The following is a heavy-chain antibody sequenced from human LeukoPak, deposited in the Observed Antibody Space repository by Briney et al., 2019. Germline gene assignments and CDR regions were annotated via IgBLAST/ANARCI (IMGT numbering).Heavy chain of an antibody. V-gene: IGHV3-48*03. CDR1: GFTFSSYE. J-gene: IGHJ4*02. CDR2: ISSSGSTL. CDR3: ARAPSIVVVPGLDY. Sequence: GGSLRLSCAASGFTFSSYEMNWVRQAPGKGLEWVSYISSSGSTLYYADSVKGRFTISRDNAKNSLYLQMNSLRAEDTAVYYCARAPSIVVVPGLDYWGQGTLVTVSS. D-gene: IGHD2-2*01.